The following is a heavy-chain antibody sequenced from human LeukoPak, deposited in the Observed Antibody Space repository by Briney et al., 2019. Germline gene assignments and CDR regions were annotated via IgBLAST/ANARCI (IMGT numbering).Heavy chain of an antibody. V-gene: IGHV3-73*01. CDR2: IRSKANSYAT. CDR1: GFTFSGSA. Sequence: QSGGSLRHSCAASGFTFSGSAMHWVRQASGKWLEWVGRIRSKANSYATAYAASVKGRFTISRDDSKNTAYLQMNSLKTEDTAVYYCTSLQYCSGGSCYSAYYYYMDVWGKGTTVTVSS. D-gene: IGHD2-15*01. J-gene: IGHJ6*03. CDR3: TSLQYCSGGSCYSAYYYYMDV.